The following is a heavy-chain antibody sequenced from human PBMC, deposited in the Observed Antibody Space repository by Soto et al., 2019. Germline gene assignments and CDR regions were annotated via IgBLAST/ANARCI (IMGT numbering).Heavy chain of an antibody. CDR1: GGSISSYY. D-gene: IGHD5-12*01. CDR2: IYYSGST. V-gene: IGHV4-59*08. J-gene: IGHJ4*02. CDR3: ARKSNVATADFDY. Sequence: SETLSLTCTVSGGSISSYYWSWIRQPPGKGLEWIGYIYYSGSTNYNPSLKSRVTISVDTSKNQFSLKLSSVTAADTAVYYCARKSNVATADFDYWGQGILVYVS.